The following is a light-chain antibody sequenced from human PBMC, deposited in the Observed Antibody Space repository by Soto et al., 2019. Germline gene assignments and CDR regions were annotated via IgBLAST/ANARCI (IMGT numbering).Light chain of an antibody. CDR1: QSISSY. CDR3: QQSYSTPRT. J-gene: IGKJ1*01. CDR2: AAS. Sequence: DIQMTQSPSSLSASVGDRVTITCRASQSISSYLNWYQQKPGKAPKLLIYAASSLQSGVPSRFSGSGSGTDFTLTISRLQPEDFATYYCQQSYSTPRTLGQVTKVEIK. V-gene: IGKV1-39*01.